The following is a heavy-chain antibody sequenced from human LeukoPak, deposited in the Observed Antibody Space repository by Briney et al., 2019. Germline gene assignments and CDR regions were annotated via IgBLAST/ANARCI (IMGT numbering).Heavy chain of an antibody. J-gene: IGHJ4*02. CDR1: GFTFDDYT. Sequence: GGSLRLSCAASGFTFDDYTMHWVRHAPGKGLEWVSLISWDGGSTYYADSVKGRFTISRDNSKNSLYLQMNSLRTEDTALYYCAKAMVRGKMATSPFDYWGQGTLVTVSS. D-gene: IGHD3-10*01. CDR3: AKAMVRGKMATSPFDY. CDR2: ISWDGGST. V-gene: IGHV3-43*01.